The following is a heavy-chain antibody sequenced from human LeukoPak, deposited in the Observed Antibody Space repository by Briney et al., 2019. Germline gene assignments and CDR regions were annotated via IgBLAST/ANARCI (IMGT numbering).Heavy chain of an antibody. D-gene: IGHD1-26*01. CDR1: GFTFSSYG. CDR3: ARDLSWELLPMEY. Sequence: GGSLRLSCAASGFTFSSYGMHWVRQAPGKGLEWVAVIWYDGSNKYYADSVKGRFTISRDNSKNTLYLQMNSLRAEDTAVYYCARDLSWELLPMEYWGQGTLVTVSS. V-gene: IGHV3-33*01. J-gene: IGHJ4*02. CDR2: IWYDGSNK.